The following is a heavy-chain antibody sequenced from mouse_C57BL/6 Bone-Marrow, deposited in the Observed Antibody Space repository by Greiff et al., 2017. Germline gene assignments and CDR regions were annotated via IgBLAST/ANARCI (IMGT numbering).Heavy chain of an antibody. V-gene: IGHV1-26*01. CDR3: AGGSSPQYYAMDY. J-gene: IGHJ4*01. CDR1: GYTFTDYY. D-gene: IGHD1-1*01. CDR2: INPNNGGT. Sequence: EVQLQQSGPELVKPGASVKISCKASGYTFTDYYMNWVKQSHGKSLEWIGDINPNNGGTSYNQKFKGKATLTVDKSSSTAYMELRSLTSEDSAVYYCAGGSSPQYYAMDYWGQGTSVTVSS.